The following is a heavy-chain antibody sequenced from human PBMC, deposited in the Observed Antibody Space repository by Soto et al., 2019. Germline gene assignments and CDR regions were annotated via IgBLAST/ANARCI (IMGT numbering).Heavy chain of an antibody. CDR3: ARDTEGYCSSTSCSTPYYYYMDV. CDR1: GGTFSSYT. CDR2: IIPILGIA. D-gene: IGHD2-2*02. J-gene: IGHJ6*03. Sequence: QVQLVQSGAEVKKPGSSVKVSCKASGGTFSSYTISWVRQAPGQGLEWMGRIIPILGIANYEQKFQGRVTITADKATSTADMELSSLRSEDTAVYYCARDTEGYCSSTSCSTPYYYYMDVWGKGTTVTVSS. V-gene: IGHV1-69*08.